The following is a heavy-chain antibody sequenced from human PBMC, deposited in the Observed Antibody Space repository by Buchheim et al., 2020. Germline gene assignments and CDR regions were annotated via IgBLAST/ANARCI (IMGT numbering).Heavy chain of an antibody. CDR3: ASDSSGLYAFDI. CDR2: IKEDGSEK. CDR1: GFTFSTYW. Sequence: EVQLVESGGGLVQPGGSLRLSCAASGFTFSTYWMSWVRRAPGKGLEWVANIKEDGSEKYYVDSVKGRFTISRDNAKNYMYLQMNSLRAEDTAVYYCASDSSGLYAFDIWGQGT. V-gene: IGHV3-7*01. D-gene: IGHD3-22*01. J-gene: IGHJ3*02.